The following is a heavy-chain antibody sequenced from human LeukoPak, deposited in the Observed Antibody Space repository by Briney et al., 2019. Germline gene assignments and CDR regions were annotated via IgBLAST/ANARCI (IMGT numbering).Heavy chain of an antibody. J-gene: IGHJ4*02. CDR3: ARDLEYYYDSSGYSPQVGFDY. CDR1: GYTFTSYY. V-gene: IGHV1-46*01. Sequence: ASVKVSCKASGYTFTSYYMHWVRQAPGQGLEWMGIINPSGGSTSYAQKFQGRVTMTRDMSTSTVYMELSSLRSEDTAVYYCARDLEYYYDSSGYSPQVGFDYWGQGTLVTVSS. CDR2: INPSGGST. D-gene: IGHD3-22*01.